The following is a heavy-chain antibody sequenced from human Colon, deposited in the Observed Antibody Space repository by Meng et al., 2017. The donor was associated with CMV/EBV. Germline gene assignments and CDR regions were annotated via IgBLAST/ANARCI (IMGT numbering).Heavy chain of an antibody. V-gene: IGHV4-38-2*02. Sequence: SETLSLTCAVSGFSISSAYFWGWIRPSPGKGLEWIGSIYGSGKTYYNPSLKSRVSISVDTSNNEFSLTLSSATAADTAVYYCVRDRGYNYGNFDSWGQGTLVTVSS. J-gene: IGHJ4*02. CDR1: GFSISSAYF. CDR2: IYGSGKT. D-gene: IGHD5-18*01. CDR3: VRDRGYNYGNFDS.